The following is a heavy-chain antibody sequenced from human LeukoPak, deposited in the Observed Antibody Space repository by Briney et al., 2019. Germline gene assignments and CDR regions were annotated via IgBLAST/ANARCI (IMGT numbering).Heavy chain of an antibody. CDR1: GFTFSSYA. D-gene: IGHD4-17*01. Sequence: GRSLRLSCAASGFTFSSYAMGWVRQAPGKGLEWVSTISGSGNSAYYADSVKGRFTISRDNSKNTLYLQMNSLRAEDTAVYYCAKEPRDYGAITSGYWGQGTLVTVSS. J-gene: IGHJ4*02. CDR3: AKEPRDYGAITSGY. CDR2: ISGSGNSA. V-gene: IGHV3-23*01.